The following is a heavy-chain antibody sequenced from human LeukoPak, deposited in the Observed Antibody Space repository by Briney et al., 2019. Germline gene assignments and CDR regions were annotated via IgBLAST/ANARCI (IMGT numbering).Heavy chain of an antibody. CDR2: FDPEDGET. V-gene: IGHV1-24*01. CDR1: VYTLTELS. Sequence: GASVKVSCKVSVYTLTELSMHWVRQAPGKGLEWMGGFDPEDGETIYAQKFQGRVTMTEDTSTDTAYMELSSLRSEDTAVYYCATARYYYDSSDAFDIWGQGTMVTVSS. J-gene: IGHJ3*02. CDR3: ATARYYYDSSDAFDI. D-gene: IGHD3-22*01.